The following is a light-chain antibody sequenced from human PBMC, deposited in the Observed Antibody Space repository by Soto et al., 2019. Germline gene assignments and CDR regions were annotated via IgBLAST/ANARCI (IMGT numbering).Light chain of an antibody. CDR1: SSDVGGYNY. CDR2: DVS. V-gene: IGLV2-11*01. Sequence: QSALTQPRSVSGSPGQSGTISCTGTSSDVGGYNYVSWYQQHPGKAPKVMIYDVSERPSGVPDRISGSKSGNTASLTISGLQAEYEADYYCCSYAGSPRNVFGTGTELTVL. J-gene: IGLJ1*01. CDR3: CSYAGSPRNV.